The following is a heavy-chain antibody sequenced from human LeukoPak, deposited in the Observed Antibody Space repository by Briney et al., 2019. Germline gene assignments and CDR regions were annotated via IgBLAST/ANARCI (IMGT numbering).Heavy chain of an antibody. CDR2: INAGNGYT. Sequence: ASVKVSCKASGYTFTSYAMHWVRQAPGQRLEWMGWINAGNGYTKYSQNFQGRVTITRDTSASTAYMELSSLRSEDTAVYYCARDAGWEPYYFDYWGQGTLVTVSS. CDR1: GYTFTSYA. V-gene: IGHV1-3*01. D-gene: IGHD1-26*01. CDR3: ARDAGWEPYYFDY. J-gene: IGHJ4*02.